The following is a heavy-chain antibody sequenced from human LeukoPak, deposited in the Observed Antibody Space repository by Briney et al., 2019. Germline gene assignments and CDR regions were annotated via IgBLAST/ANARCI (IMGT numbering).Heavy chain of an antibody. CDR1: GGTFSIYA. CDR2: IILIFGTA. CDR3: ARSRARGDFDY. Sequence: SVKVSCTASGGTFSIYAISWVRQGPGQGLGWMGGIILIFGTANYAQKFQGRVTITADKSTSTAYMELSSLRSEDTAVYYCARSRARGDFDYWGQGTLVTVSS. J-gene: IGHJ4*02. V-gene: IGHV1-69*06. D-gene: IGHD3-10*01.